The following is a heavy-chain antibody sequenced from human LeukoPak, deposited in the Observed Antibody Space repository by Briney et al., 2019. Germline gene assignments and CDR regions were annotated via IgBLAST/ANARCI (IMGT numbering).Heavy chain of an antibody. Sequence: ASVKVSCKASGYTFTGYYMHWVRQAPGQGLEWMGRINPNSGGTNYAQKFQGRVTMTRDTSISTAYMELSRLRSDDTAVYYCARDRITMVRGVIITPGYWGQGTLATVSS. V-gene: IGHV1-2*06. D-gene: IGHD3-10*01. CDR2: INPNSGGT. J-gene: IGHJ4*02. CDR3: ARDRITMVRGVIITPGY. CDR1: GYTFTGYY.